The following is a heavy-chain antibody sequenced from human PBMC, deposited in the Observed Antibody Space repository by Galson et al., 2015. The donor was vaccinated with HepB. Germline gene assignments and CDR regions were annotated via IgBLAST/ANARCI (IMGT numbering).Heavy chain of an antibody. CDR2: ISSSSSYI. V-gene: IGHV3-21*01. D-gene: IGHD2-2*01. Sequence: SLRLSCAASGFTFSSYSMNWVRQAPGKGLEWVSSISSSSSYIYYADSVKGRFTISRDNAKNSLYLQMNSLRAEDTAVYYCARDGVVPAAPYHWFDPWGQGTLVTVSS. CDR1: GFTFSSYS. J-gene: IGHJ5*02. CDR3: ARDGVVPAAPYHWFDP.